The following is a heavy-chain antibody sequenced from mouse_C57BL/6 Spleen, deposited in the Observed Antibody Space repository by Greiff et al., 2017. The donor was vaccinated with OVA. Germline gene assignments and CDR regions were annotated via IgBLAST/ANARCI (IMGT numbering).Heavy chain of an antibody. CDR1: GYTFTDYN. CDR3: ARLTTVVADYFDY. CDR2: INPNNGGT. J-gene: IGHJ2*01. D-gene: IGHD1-1*01. V-gene: IGHV1-18*01. Sequence: VHVKQSGPELVKPGASVKIPCKASGYTFTDYNMDWVKQSHGKSLEWIGDINPNNGGTIYNQKFKGKATLTVDKSSSTAYMELRSLTSEDTAVYYCARLTTVVADYFDYWGQGTTLTVSS.